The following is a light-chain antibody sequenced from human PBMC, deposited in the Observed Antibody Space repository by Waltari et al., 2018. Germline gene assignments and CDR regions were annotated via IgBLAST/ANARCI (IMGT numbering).Light chain of an antibody. CDR3: QKYDYLPAT. CDR1: QSVGKY. CDR2: HAS. Sequence: EVVLTQYPGTLSLSPGERATLSCRASQSVGKYLAWYQQKPVQDPRLLIYHASTRAPGIPDRFSGSGSGTDFSLTISRLEPGDFAVYYCQKYDYLPATFGQGTKVEIK. J-gene: IGKJ1*01. V-gene: IGKV3-20*01.